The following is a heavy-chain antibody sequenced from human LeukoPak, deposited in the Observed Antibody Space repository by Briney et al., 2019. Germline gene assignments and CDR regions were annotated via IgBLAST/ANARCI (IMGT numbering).Heavy chain of an antibody. V-gene: IGHV1-18*01. Sequence: GASVKLSCTASGYTFTSYGMSWVRQAPGQGLEWMGWISAYNSNTNYAQKLQGRVTMTTDTSTSTAYMELRSLRSDDTAVYYCARRIAVASTFPFDYWGQGTVVTVSS. CDR2: ISAYNSNT. CDR3: ARRIAVASTFPFDY. J-gene: IGHJ4*02. CDR1: GYTFTSYG. D-gene: IGHD6-19*01.